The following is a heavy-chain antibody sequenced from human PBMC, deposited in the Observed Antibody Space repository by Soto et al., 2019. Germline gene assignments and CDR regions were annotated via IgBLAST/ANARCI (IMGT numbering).Heavy chain of an antibody. J-gene: IGHJ5*02. CDR2: IYYSGST. CDR3: ARGEGYYYGSGSINWFDP. V-gene: IGHV4-30-4*01. Sequence: SETLSLTCTVSGGSISSGDYYWSWIRQPPGKGLEWIGYIYYSGSTYYNPSLKSRVTISVDTSKNQFSLKLSSVTAADTAVYYCARGEGYYYGSGSINWFDPWGQGTLVTISS. CDR1: GGSISSGDYY. D-gene: IGHD3-10*01.